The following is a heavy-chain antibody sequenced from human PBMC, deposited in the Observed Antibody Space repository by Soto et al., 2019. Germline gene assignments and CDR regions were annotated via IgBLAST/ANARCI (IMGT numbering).Heavy chain of an antibody. V-gene: IGHV4-59*01. D-gene: IGHD3-9*01. J-gene: IGHJ6*02. CDR2: SYYSGNT. CDR1: GGSSSSYY. Sequence: SETLSLTCTVSGGSSSSYYWSWIRQPPGKGREWIGYSYYSGNTNYNPSLKNRLTISVDTSKNQFSLNLSSVTASDTAVYYCARYFDWIYGMDVWGQGTTVTVSS. CDR3: ARYFDWIYGMDV.